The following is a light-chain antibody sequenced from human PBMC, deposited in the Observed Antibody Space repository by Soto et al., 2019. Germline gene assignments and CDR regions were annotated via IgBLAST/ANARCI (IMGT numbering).Light chain of an antibody. CDR3: QQRNSYPIT. J-gene: IGKJ5*01. CDR1: QSVGTY. CDR2: VAS. V-gene: IGKV1-39*01. Sequence: DIQMTQSPSTLSGSVGDRVTITCRASQSVGTYLSWYQQKQGKAPKLLINVASTLQSGVPSRFSGSGSGTDFTLAISSLQPEDFATYYCQQRNSYPITFGQGTRLEIK.